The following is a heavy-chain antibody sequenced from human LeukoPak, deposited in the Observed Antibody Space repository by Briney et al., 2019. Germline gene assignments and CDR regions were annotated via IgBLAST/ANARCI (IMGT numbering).Heavy chain of an antibody. V-gene: IGHV3-7*03. Sequence: GGSLRLSCAASRFTFSSYWMSWVRQAPGKELEWVANIKQDGSEKYYVDSVKGRFTISRDNAKNSLYLQLNSLRAEDTAVYYCARARGGYDFDYWGQGTLVTVSS. CDR1: RFTFSSYW. CDR2: IKQDGSEK. D-gene: IGHD5-12*01. J-gene: IGHJ4*02. CDR3: ARARGGYDFDY.